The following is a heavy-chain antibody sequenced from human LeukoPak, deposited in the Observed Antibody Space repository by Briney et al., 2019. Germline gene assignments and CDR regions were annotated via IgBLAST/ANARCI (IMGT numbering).Heavy chain of an antibody. CDR3: AKDTSLYSSGWSRGPFDY. Sequence: SGGSLRLSCAASGFIFDDYAMHWVRQAPGKGLEWVSGISWNSGSIGYADSVKGRFTISRDNAKNSLYLQMNSLRAEDTALYYCAKDTSLYSSGWSRGPFDYWGQGTLVTVSS. J-gene: IGHJ4*02. CDR1: GFIFDDYA. D-gene: IGHD6-19*01. CDR2: ISWNSGSI. V-gene: IGHV3-9*01.